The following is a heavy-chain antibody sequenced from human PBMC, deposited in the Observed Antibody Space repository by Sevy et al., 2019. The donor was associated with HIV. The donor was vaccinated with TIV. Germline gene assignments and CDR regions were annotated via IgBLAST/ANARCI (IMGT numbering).Heavy chain of an antibody. CDR3: VSGAYYYESRTENFDY. CDR1: GFTFSSYG. V-gene: IGHV3-33*01. J-gene: IGHJ4*02. D-gene: IGHD3-22*01. CDR2: IWYDGSNK. Sequence: GGSLRLSCAASGFTFSSYGMHWVRQAPGKGLEWVARIWYDGSNKYYADSVKGRFTISRDNSKNTLYLQMYSLGAEDTAVYYCVSGAYYYESRTENFDYWGQGTLVTVSS.